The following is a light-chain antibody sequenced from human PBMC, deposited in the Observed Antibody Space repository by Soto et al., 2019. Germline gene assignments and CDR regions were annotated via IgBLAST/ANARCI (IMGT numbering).Light chain of an antibody. CDR3: GTWDGSLSEDYV. CDR2: DNN. J-gene: IGLJ1*01. V-gene: IGLV1-51*01. CDR1: DSNIGNNY. Sequence: QSVLTQPPSVSAAPGQTVTISCSGTDSNIGNNYVSWYQQFPGTAPKLLIYDNNKRPSGIPDRFSGSKSGTSATLGITGLQAGDEANYYCGTWDGSLSEDYVFGTGTKLTVL.